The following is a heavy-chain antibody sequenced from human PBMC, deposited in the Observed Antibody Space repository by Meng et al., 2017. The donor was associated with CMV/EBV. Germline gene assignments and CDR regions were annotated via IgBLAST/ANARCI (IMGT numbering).Heavy chain of an antibody. CDR3: ARDSSGWYPHFDY. CDR1: GGSISSSSYY. J-gene: IGHJ4*02. Sequence: LRLQEPGPGLVKPSETLSLTCTVSGGSISSSSYYWGWIRQSPGKGLEWIGSIYYSGSTYYNPSLKSRVTISVDTSKNQFSLKLSSVTAADTAVYYCARDSSGWYPHFDYWGQGTLVTVSS. D-gene: IGHD6-19*01. CDR2: IYYSGST. V-gene: IGHV4-39*07.